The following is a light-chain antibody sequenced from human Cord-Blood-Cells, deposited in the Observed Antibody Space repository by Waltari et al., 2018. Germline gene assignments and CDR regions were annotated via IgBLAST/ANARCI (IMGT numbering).Light chain of an antibody. Sequence: QSALTHPASGSGSPGQSIPFSCTGPSRDVGGYNYVSWYQQHPGRAPRLMIYDVSNRPSLVSIRISGSNSGTTASLTISGLQAEDAAEYYSSSYTSSSTLVVFGGGTKLTVL. CDR1: SRDVGGYNY. CDR3: SSYTSSSTLVV. J-gene: IGLJ2*01. V-gene: IGLV2-14*01. CDR2: DVS.